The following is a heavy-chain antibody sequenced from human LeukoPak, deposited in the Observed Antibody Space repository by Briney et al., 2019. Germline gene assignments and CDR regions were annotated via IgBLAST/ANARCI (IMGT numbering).Heavy chain of an antibody. CDR3: ARLLRGTRGGYFDY. CDR2: IIPILGIA. CDR1: GCTFSSYA. V-gene: IGHV1-69*04. Sequence: SVKVSCKASGCTFSSYAISWVRQAPGQGLEWMGRIIPILGIANYAQKFQGRVTITADKSTNTAYMELSRLRSEDTAVYYCARLLRGTRGGYFDYWGQGTLVTVSS. D-gene: IGHD3-22*01. J-gene: IGHJ4*02.